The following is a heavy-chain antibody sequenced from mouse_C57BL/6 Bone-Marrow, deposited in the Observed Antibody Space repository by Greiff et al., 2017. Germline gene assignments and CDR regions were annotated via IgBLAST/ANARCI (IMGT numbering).Heavy chain of an antibody. CDR1: GYTFTNYW. CDR3: ARSGHSTLYAMDY. D-gene: IGHD2-5*01. V-gene: IGHV1-63*01. Sequence: VKLVESGAELVRPGTSVKMSCKASGYTFTNYWIGWAKQRPGHGLEWIGDIYPGGGYTNYNEKFKGKATLTADKSSSTAYMQFSSLTSEDSAIYYCARSGHSTLYAMDYWGQGTSVTGSS. J-gene: IGHJ4*01. CDR2: IYPGGGYT.